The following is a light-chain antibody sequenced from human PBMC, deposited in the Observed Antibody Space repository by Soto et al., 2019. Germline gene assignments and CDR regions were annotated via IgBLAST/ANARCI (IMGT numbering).Light chain of an antibody. J-gene: IGKJ5*01. V-gene: IGKV3-15*01. CDR3: QQYNNWPPT. CDR2: GAS. CDR1: QGVSSN. Sequence: EIVMTQSPATLSVSPGERATLSCRASQGVSSNLAWYQQKPGQAPRLLIYGASTRATGIPARFSGSGSGTEFTLTISSLQSEDFAVYYCQQYNNWPPTFGQGTQLEIK.